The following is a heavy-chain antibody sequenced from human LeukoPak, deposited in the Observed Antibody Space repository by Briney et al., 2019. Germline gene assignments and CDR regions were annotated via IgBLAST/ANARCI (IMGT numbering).Heavy chain of an antibody. Sequence: SGTLSLTCAVSGGSITSSHWWSWARQPPGKGLEWIGEIYHGGTTNYNPSLRSRVTMSVDKSKNQLHLKVSSVTAADTAVYYCATYLYGGDYGSYYFDYWGQGTLVTVSP. CDR3: ATYLYGGDYGSYYFDY. CDR2: IYHGGTT. CDR1: GGSITSSHW. J-gene: IGHJ4*02. D-gene: IGHD4-23*01. V-gene: IGHV4-4*02.